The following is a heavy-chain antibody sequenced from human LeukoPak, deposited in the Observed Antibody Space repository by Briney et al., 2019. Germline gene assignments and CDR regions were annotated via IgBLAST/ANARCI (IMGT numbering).Heavy chain of an antibody. V-gene: IGHV3-23*01. CDR2: ISGSAGSA. Sequence: GGSLRLSCAASGITFSSYAMSWVRQPPGKGLEWVSAISGSAGSACYADSVKGRFTISRDNSKNTLYLQMNSLRAEDTAIYYCAKDLTAVIRYYFDYWGQGTLLTVSS. CDR1: GITFSSYA. CDR3: AKDLTAVIRYYFDY. D-gene: IGHD5-18*01. J-gene: IGHJ4*02.